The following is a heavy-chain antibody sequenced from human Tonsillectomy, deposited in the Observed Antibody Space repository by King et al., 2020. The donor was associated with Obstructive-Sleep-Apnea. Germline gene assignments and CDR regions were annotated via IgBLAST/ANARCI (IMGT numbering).Heavy chain of an antibody. CDR2: IGTAGDT. V-gene: IGHV3-13*04. CDR3: ARGYDFWSGPYGMDV. Sequence: VQLVESGGGLVQPGGSLRLSCAASGFTFSSYDMHWVRHATGKGLEWVSAIGTAGDTYYPGSVKGRFTISRENAKNSLYLQMNSLRAGDTAVYYCARGYDFWSGPYGMDVWGQGTTVTVSS. D-gene: IGHD3-3*01. J-gene: IGHJ6*02. CDR1: GFTFSSYD.